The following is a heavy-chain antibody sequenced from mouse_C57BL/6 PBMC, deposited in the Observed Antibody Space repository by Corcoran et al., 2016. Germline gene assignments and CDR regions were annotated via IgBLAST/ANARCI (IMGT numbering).Heavy chain of an antibody. CDR2: ISYDGSN. Sequence: DVQLQESGPGLVKPSQSLSLTCSVTGYSITSGYYWNWIRQFPGNKLEWMGYISYDGSNNYNPSLKNRISITRDTSKNQFFLKLNSVTTEDTATYYCVVYGNAMDYWGQGTSVTVSS. V-gene: IGHV3-6*01. CDR3: VVYGNAMDY. J-gene: IGHJ4*01. D-gene: IGHD1-1*01. CDR1: GYSITSGYY.